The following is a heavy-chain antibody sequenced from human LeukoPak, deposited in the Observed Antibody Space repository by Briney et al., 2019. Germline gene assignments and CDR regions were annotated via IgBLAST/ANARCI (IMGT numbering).Heavy chain of an antibody. CDR1: GVSISSGSHY. CDR2: IYTSGST. J-gene: IGHJ4*02. D-gene: IGHD3-3*01. CDR3: ARRQVWSGYFVSPDY. Sequence: PSETLSLTCTVSGVSISSGSHYWSWIRQPAGKGLEWIGRIYTSGSTNYHPSLKSRVTIPVDTSKHQFSLKLSSVTAADTAVYYCARRQVWSGYFVSPDYWGQGTLVTVSS. V-gene: IGHV4-61*02.